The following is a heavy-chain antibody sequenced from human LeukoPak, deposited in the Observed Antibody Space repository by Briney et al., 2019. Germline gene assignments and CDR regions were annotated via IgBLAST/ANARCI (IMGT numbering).Heavy chain of an antibody. CDR2: ISSSSSYI. D-gene: IGHD3-10*02. V-gene: IGHV3-21*01. Sequence: GGSLRLSCAASGFTFSSYSMNWVRQAPGKGLEWVSSISSSSSYIYYADSVKGRFTISRDNAKNSLYLQMNSLRAEDTAVYYCAELGITMIGGVWGEGTTVTISS. J-gene: IGHJ6*04. CDR3: AELGITMIGGV. CDR1: GFTFSSYS.